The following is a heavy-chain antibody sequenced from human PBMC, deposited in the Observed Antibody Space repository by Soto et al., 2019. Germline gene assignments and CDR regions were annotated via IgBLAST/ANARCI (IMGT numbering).Heavy chain of an antibody. CDR2: MSYDGSNE. D-gene: IGHD6-19*01. CDR1: GFTFSSYG. V-gene: IGHV3-30*18. J-gene: IGHJ4*02. CDR3: AKDYGSGWYYFDS. Sequence: QVQLVESGGGVVQPGRSLRLSCAASGFTFSSYGMHWVRQAPGKGLEWVAVMSYDGSNEYYADSVKGRFTISRHNSKNTLYLQMNSLRAEDTAVCYCAKDYGSGWYYFDSWGQGTLVTVSS.